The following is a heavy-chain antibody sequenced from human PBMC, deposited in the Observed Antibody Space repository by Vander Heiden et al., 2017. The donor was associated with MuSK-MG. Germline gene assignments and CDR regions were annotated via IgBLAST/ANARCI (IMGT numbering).Heavy chain of an antibody. CDR1: GFSLNDYH. CDR3: ARASKDVTVSVHFDY. Sequence: QLQLVESGGGLAKPGVSLILSCAASGFSLNDYHLSRIRQAPGKGLEWVSYISSRGSTIYYADAGKGRFTISRDNAKNSLYLQMNSLRVEDTAVYYCARASKDVTVSVHFDYWGQGTLVTVSS. CDR2: ISSRGSTI. J-gene: IGHJ4*02. V-gene: IGHV3-11*01. D-gene: IGHD6-19*01.